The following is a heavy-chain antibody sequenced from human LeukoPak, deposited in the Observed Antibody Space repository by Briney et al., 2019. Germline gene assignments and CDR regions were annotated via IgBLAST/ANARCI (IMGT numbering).Heavy chain of an antibody. Sequence: SETLSLTCAVYGGSFSGYYWSWIRQPPGKGLEWIGEINYSGSTNYNPSLKSRVTISVDTSKNQFSLKLSSVTAADTAVYYCARPADCSGGSCYRDFDYWGQGTLVTVSS. CDR2: INYSGST. D-gene: IGHD2-15*01. CDR3: ARPADCSGGSCYRDFDY. V-gene: IGHV4-34*01. J-gene: IGHJ4*02. CDR1: GGSFSGYY.